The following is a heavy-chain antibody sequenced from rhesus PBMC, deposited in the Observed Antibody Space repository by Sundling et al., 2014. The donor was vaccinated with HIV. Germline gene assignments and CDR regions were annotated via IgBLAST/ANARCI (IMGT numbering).Heavy chain of an antibody. J-gene: IGHJ5-1*01. D-gene: IGHD1-44*01. CDR3: ARLLVGPFDV. CDR1: GASISGAYA. V-gene: IGHV4-76*01. CDR2: LFGSIGST. Sequence: QVQLQESGPGLVKPSETLSLTCGVSGASISGAYAWTWIRQSPGKGLEWIGHLFGSIGSTYYNPSLKSRVTISTDTSQNQFSLRLTSVTAADTAVYFCARLLVGPFDVWGPGVLVTVSS.